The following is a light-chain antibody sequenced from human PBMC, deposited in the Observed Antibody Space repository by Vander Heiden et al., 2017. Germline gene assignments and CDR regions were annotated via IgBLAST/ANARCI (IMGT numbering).Light chain of an antibody. CDR2: YDD. Sequence: QSVLTQPPSVSEATGQRVTISRSGSNSNIGNNAVSWYQQLPGRAPRLLIYYDDLLTSGVSDRFSGSKSGTSASLAISGLQSEDEATYYCAAWDDTVSGPVFGGGTQLTV. CDR1: NSNIGNNA. J-gene: IGLJ3*02. V-gene: IGLV1-36*01. CDR3: AAWDDTVSGPV.